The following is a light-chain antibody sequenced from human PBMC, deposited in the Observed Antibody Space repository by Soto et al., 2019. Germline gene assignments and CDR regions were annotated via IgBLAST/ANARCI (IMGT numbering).Light chain of an antibody. CDR1: QGVGRS. V-gene: IGKV1-9*01. CDR3: QQLSAYPYT. J-gene: IGKJ2*01. CDR2: GAS. Sequence: DIQLTQSPSFLSASVGGRVTITCRASQGVGRSVAWYQQKPGRAPNLVIYGASTLEFGVPARFSGNGSGTEFTLTVTSLQPEDFATYYCQQLSAYPYTFGQGAKLGIK.